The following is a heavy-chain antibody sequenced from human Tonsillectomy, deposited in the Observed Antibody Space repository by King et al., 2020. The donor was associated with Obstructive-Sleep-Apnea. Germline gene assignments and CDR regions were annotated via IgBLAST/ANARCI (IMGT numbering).Heavy chain of an antibody. J-gene: IGHJ4*02. CDR1: GYTFTSYA. CDR3: ARDGPHFFFDN. V-gene: IGHV1-3*01. CDR2: INAGKGNT. Sequence: QLVQSGAEVKKPGASVKVSCKGSGYTFTSYAIHWVRQAPGQRLEWMGWINAGKGNTKYSQTFQGRVTITWDTSARTTYMELSSLRSEDTAVYYCARDGPHFFFDNWGQGTLVTVSS.